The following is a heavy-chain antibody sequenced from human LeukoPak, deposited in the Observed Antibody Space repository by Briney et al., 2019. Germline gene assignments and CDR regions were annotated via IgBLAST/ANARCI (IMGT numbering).Heavy chain of an antibody. Sequence: QAGGSLRLSCAASGFTFSSYAMSWVRQAPGKGLEWVSAISGSGGSTYYADSVKGRFTISRDNSKNTLYLQMNSLRAEDTAVYYCAKEPDIVVVVAAILAYWGQGTLVTVSS. CDR2: ISGSGGST. CDR3: AKEPDIVVVVAAILAY. V-gene: IGHV3-23*01. J-gene: IGHJ4*02. CDR1: GFTFSSYA. D-gene: IGHD2-15*01.